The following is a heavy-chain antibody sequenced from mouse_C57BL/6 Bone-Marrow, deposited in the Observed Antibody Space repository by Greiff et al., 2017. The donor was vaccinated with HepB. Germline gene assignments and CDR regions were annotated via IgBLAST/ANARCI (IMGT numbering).Heavy chain of an antibody. Sequence: VQLQQPGAELVKPGASVKLSCKASGYTFTSYWMHWVKQRPGQGLEWIGMIHPNSGSTNYNEKFKSKATLTVDKSSSTAYMQLSSLTSEDSAVYYCAGSIYYDYDDAMDYWGQGTSVTVSS. CDR3: AGSIYYDYDDAMDY. D-gene: IGHD2-4*01. V-gene: IGHV1-64*01. CDR1: GYTFTSYW. CDR2: IHPNSGST. J-gene: IGHJ4*01.